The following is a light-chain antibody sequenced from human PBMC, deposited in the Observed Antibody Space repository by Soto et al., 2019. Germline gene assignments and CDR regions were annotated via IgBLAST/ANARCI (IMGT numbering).Light chain of an antibody. J-gene: IGKJ1*01. Sequence: DIQMTQSQSSLSASVEDRVIITCRASQSISNHLNWYQQKPGKAPKVLIYAASSLQSGVPSRFSGSGSETDFTLTISSLQPEDFATYSCQQSNSITWTFGQGTKVDIK. CDR3: QQSNSITWT. CDR1: QSISNH. CDR2: AAS. V-gene: IGKV1-39*01.